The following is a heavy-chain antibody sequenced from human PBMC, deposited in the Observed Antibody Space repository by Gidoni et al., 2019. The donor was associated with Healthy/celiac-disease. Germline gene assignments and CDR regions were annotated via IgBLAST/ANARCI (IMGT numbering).Heavy chain of an antibody. CDR1: GYY. CDR3: ARSTYYYDSSGYWGGYYYGMDV. D-gene: IGHD3-22*01. Sequence: GYYWSWIRQPPGKGLEWIGEINHNGSTNYNPSLKSRVTISVDTSKNQFSLKLSSVTAADTAVYYCARSTYYYDSSGYWGGYYYGMDVWGQGTTVTVSS. J-gene: IGHJ6*02. CDR2: INHNGST. V-gene: IGHV4-34*01.